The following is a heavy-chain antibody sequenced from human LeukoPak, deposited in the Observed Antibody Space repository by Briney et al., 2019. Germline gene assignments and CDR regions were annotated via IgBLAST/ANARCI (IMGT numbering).Heavy chain of an antibody. CDR3: ARFFSTVTRHMDV. Sequence: GGSLRLSCAASGFTFSSYSMNWVRQAPGKGLEWVSSISSSSSYIYYADSVKGRFTISRDNAKNSLYLQMNSLRAEDTAVYYCARFFSTVTRHMDVWGKGTTVTISS. D-gene: IGHD4-17*01. V-gene: IGHV3-21*01. J-gene: IGHJ6*03. CDR1: GFTFSSYS. CDR2: ISSSSSYI.